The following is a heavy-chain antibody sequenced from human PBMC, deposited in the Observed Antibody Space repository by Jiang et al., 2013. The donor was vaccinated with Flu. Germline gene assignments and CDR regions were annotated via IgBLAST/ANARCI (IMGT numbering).Heavy chain of an antibody. CDR3: VRNFGM. Sequence: GAEVKKPGASVKLSCKASGYTFTRYFMHWVRQAPGQGRSVDGVGSTLPLETQSIHTSSRAGSPFSRDTSANTVFMEVSRLRSEDTAVYYCVRNFGM. CDR2: STLPLET. V-gene: IGHV1-3*01. CDR1: GYTFTRYF. J-gene: IGHJ6*01.